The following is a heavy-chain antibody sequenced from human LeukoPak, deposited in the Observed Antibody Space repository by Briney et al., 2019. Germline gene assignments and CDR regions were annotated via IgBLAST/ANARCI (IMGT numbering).Heavy chain of an antibody. CDR1: GFTFSSYW. Sequence: TGGSLRLSCAASGFTFSSYWMSWVRQAPGKGLEWVANIKQDGSEKYYVDSVKGRFTISRDNAKNSLYLQMNSLRAEDTAVYYCAKGFAYYGFWSGYYSLAAFDIWGQGTMVTVSS. V-gene: IGHV3-7*01. J-gene: IGHJ3*02. CDR3: AKGFAYYGFWSGYYSLAAFDI. CDR2: IKQDGSEK. D-gene: IGHD3-3*01.